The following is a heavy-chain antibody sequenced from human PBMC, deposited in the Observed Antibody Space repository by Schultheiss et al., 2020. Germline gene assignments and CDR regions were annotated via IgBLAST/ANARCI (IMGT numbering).Heavy chain of an antibody. Sequence: ESLKISCTASGFTFGDYAMSWFRQAPGKGLEYVSAISSNGGSTYYADSVKGRFTISRDISKNTLYLQMNTLRAEDTAVYYCAREYSGSYGDAFDIWGQGTMVTVSS. CDR3: AREYSGSYGDAFDI. V-gene: IGHV3-64*04. J-gene: IGHJ3*02. CDR2: ISSNGGST. CDR1: GFTFGDYA. D-gene: IGHD1-26*01.